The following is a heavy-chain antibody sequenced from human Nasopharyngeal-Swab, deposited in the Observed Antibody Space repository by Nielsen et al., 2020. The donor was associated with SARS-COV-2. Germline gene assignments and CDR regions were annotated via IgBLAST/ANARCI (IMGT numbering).Heavy chain of an antibody. D-gene: IGHD3-16*01. V-gene: IGHV3-15*01. CDR3: TTVLTYERRGEEEERGGEE. CDR2: IKSKTDGGTT. Sequence: WIRQPPGKGLEWVGRIKSKTDGGTTDYAAPVKGRFTISRDDSKNTLYLQMNSLKTEDTAVYYCTTVLTYERRGEEEERGGEEGGQGKLGSVSS. J-gene: IGHJ4*02.